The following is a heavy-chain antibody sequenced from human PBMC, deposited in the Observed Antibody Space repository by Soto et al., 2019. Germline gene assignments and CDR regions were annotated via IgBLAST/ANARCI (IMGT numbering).Heavy chain of an antibody. CDR2: VSGYNRNT. CDR3: PRERQWEPLIY. D-gene: IGHD1-26*01. CDR1: GYAFTNYG. V-gene: IGHV1-18*01. J-gene: IGHJ4*02. Sequence: QVQLVQSGVEVKMPGASVKLSCKTYGYAFTNYGVTWVRQVSGQGLEWIGWVSGYNRNTNYAQKFEDRVIMTTDTSTNTAHMELRSLRSDDSGIYYCPRERQWEPLIYWGRGTLLTVSP.